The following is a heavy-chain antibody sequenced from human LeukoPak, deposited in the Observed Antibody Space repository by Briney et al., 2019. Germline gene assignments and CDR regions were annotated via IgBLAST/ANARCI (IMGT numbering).Heavy chain of an antibody. Sequence: ASVKASCKASGYTFTSYDINWVRQATGQGLEWMGWMNPNSGNTGYAQKFQGRVTITRNTSISTAYMELSSLRSEDTAVYYRARGKWIQLWLGYYYYYMDVWGKGTTVTVSS. CDR3: ARGKWIQLWLGYYYYYMDV. CDR1: GYTFTSYD. D-gene: IGHD5-18*01. J-gene: IGHJ6*03. CDR2: MNPNSGNT. V-gene: IGHV1-8*03.